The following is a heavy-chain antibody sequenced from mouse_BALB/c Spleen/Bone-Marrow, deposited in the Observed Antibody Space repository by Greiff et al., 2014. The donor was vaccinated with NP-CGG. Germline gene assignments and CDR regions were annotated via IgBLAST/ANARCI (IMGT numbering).Heavy chain of an antibody. CDR2: IDPANGDT. Sequence: EVQVEESGAELVKPGASVKLSCTASGFNIKDTYMHWVKQRPEQGLEWIGRIDPANGDTKFNAKFQGKATITADTSSNTAYLQLSSQTSEVTAVYYCANYYSVSSWGFAYWGQGTLVTVSA. CDR1: GFNIKDTY. CDR3: ANYYSVSSWGFAY. D-gene: IGHD1-1*01. J-gene: IGHJ3*01. V-gene: IGHV14-3*02.